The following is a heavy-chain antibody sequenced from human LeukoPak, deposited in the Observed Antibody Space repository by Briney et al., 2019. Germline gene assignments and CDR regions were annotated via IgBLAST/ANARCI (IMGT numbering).Heavy chain of an antibody. Sequence: GASVKVSRKASGYTFTGYYMHWVRQAPGQGLEWMGWINPNSGGTNYAQKFQGRVTMTRDTSISTAYMELSRLRSDDTAVYYCARVNIVVVPADTPWFDPWGQGTLVTVSS. D-gene: IGHD2-2*01. CDR1: GYTFTGYY. CDR2: INPNSGGT. CDR3: ARVNIVVVPADTPWFDP. V-gene: IGHV1-2*02. J-gene: IGHJ5*02.